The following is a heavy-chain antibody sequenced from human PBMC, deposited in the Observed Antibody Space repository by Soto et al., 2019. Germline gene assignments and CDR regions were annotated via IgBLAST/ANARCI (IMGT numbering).Heavy chain of an antibody. D-gene: IGHD5-12*01. CDR3: ASGIWRRSSFAS. CDR2: INHSGST. CDR1: GGSFNGYY. Sequence: QVQLQQWGAGLLKPSETLSLTCAVYGGSFNGYYWSWIRQPPGKGLEWIGEINHSGSTNYNPSLKRRLAISVDTSKTQFSLKLSSVTAADTAVYYCASGIWRRSSFASWGQGTLVTVSS. V-gene: IGHV4-34*01. J-gene: IGHJ4*02.